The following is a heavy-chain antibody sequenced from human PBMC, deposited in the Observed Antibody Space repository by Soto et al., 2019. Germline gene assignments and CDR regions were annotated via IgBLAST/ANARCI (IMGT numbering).Heavy chain of an antibody. CDR2: ISTYNGNT. D-gene: IGHD2-8*01. CDR1: GYTFTTYD. J-gene: IGHJ6*02. Sequence: ASVKVSCKASGYTFTTYDISWVRQAPGQGLEWMGRISTYNGNTNYPQSLQGRLTMTTDTSTSTTYMELRSLKSDDTAVYYCARDPYHVLMVNAPNLYGMDVWGQGTTVTVSS. V-gene: IGHV1-18*01. CDR3: ARDPYHVLMVNAPNLYGMDV.